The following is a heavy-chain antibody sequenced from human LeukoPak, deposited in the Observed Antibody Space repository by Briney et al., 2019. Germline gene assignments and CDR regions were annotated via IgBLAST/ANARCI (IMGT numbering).Heavy chain of an antibody. J-gene: IGHJ6*04. Sequence: GGSLRLSCAASGFTFSSYEMNWVRQAPGKGLEWVSYISSSGSTIYYADSVKGRFTISRDNAKNSLYLQMNSLRAEDTAVYYCAELGITMIGGVWGKGTTVTMSS. CDR2: ISSSGSTI. V-gene: IGHV3-48*03. CDR3: AELGITMIGGV. D-gene: IGHD3-10*02. CDR1: GFTFSSYE.